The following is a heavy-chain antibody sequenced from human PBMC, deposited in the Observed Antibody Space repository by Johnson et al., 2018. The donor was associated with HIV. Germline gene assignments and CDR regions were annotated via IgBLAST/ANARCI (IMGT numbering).Heavy chain of an antibody. CDR2: IGSAGGT. V-gene: IGHV3-13*01. CDR3: ARLRAEAQFDAFDI. D-gene: IGHD5-24*01. Sequence: VQLVESGGGLVQPGGSLRLSCAASEFTFSNYDMHWVRQATGKGLEWVSAIGSAGGTYYPGPVKGRFTTSRENAKNSLYLQMNSLRAEDTAVYYCARLRAEAQFDAFDIWGQGTMVTVSS. J-gene: IGHJ3*02. CDR1: EFTFSNYD.